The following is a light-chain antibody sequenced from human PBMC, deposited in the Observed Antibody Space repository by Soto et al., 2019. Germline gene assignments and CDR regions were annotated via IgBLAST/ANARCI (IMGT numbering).Light chain of an antibody. CDR2: GTS. Sequence: EIVLTQSPGTLSLSPGERATLSCRASQSVRSSSLAWYQQKPGQAPRLLIFGTSSRATGIPDRFSGSGSGTGFPLTISRLEPEDFAVYYCQQYGSSPWGFPFGPGTKVDIK. CDR1: QSVRSSS. J-gene: IGKJ3*01. V-gene: IGKV3-20*01. CDR3: QQYGSSPWGFP.